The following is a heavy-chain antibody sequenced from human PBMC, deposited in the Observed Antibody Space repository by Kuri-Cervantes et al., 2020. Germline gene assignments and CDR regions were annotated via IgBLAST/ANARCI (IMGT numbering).Heavy chain of an antibody. V-gene: IGHV1-69*05. D-gene: IGHD7-27*01. CDR3: AKSQGGPGDREVDS. Sequence: SVKVSCKASGGTFSSYAISWVRQAPGQGLEWMGGIIPIFGTANYAQKFQGRVTMTRDTSISTAYMELSRLRSDDTAVYYCAKSQGGPGDREVDSWGQGTLVTVSS. CDR1: GGTFSSYA. J-gene: IGHJ4*02. CDR2: IIPIFGTA.